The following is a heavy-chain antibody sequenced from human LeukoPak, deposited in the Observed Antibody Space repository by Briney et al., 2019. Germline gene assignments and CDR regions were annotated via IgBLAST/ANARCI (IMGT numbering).Heavy chain of an antibody. CDR1: GFTFSSYE. D-gene: IGHD6-13*01. J-gene: IGHJ6*03. CDR3: ARAPLYSSSWHDYYYYYMDV. Sequence: PGGSLRLSCAASGFTFSSYEMNWVRQAPGKGLEWVSYISSSGSTIYYADSVKGRFTISRDNAKNSLYLQMNSLRAEDTAVYYCARAPLYSSSWHDYYYYYMDVWGKGTTVTISS. V-gene: IGHV3-48*03. CDR2: ISSSGSTI.